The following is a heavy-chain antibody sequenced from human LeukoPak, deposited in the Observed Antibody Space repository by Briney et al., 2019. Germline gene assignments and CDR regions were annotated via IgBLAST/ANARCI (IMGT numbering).Heavy chain of an antibody. CDR3: AKDPLRGDYGAYRNFYYFDY. CDR2: ISWTRGSI. V-gene: IGHV3-9*01. D-gene: IGHD4-17*01. CDR1: GFTFDDYA. Sequence: GRSLRLSCAASGFTFDDYAMHWGRGGPRERLGWVLGISWTRGSIGYADSVKGRFTISRDNAKNSLYLQMNSLRAEDTALYYCAKDPLRGDYGAYRNFYYFDYWGQGTLVTVSS. J-gene: IGHJ4*02.